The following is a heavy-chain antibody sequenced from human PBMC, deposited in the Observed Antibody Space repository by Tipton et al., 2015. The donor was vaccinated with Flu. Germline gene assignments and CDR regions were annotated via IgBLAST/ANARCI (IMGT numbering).Heavy chain of an antibody. V-gene: IGHV3-64D*06. CDR1: GFTFSTCA. CDR3: VKEDQLLWDRGYYYYYMDV. CDR2: ISGDETST. J-gene: IGHJ6*03. Sequence: SLRLSCSASGFTFSTCAMHWVRQAPGKGLEYLSAISGDETSTFYADSVKGRFTVSRDNSKNTLYLQMSSLRPEDTAVYYCVKEDQLLWDRGYYYYYMDVWGKGTTVTVSS. D-gene: IGHD2-2*01.